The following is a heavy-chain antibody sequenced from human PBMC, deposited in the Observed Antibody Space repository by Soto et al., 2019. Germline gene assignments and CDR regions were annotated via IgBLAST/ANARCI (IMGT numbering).Heavy chain of an antibody. Sequence: QVQLVESGGGVVQPGRSLRLSCAASGFTFSSYGMHWVRQAPGKGLEWVAAISYDGSNKYYADSVKGRFTISRDNSKNTLYLQMNSLRAEDTAVYYCAKDGGYCSSTSCYSHDYSGMDVWGQGTTVTVSS. CDR1: GFTFSSYG. J-gene: IGHJ6*02. D-gene: IGHD2-2*01. V-gene: IGHV3-30*18. CDR3: AKDGGYCSSTSCYSHDYSGMDV. CDR2: ISYDGSNK.